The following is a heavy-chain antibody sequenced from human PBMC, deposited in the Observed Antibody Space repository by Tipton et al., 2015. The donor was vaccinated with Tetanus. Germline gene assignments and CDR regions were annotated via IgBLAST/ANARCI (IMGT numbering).Heavy chain of an antibody. CDR3: TRDRDWTLDV. Sequence: SLRLSCAASGFTLSRYTLNWVRQAPGKGLEWVSSISSSSRYIYYADSVKGRFTISRDNAKNSVYLQVNSLRAEDTAVYYCTRDRDWTLDVWGQGTTVTVSS. V-gene: IGHV3-21*01. CDR2: ISSSSRYI. D-gene: IGHD1-1*01. CDR1: GFTLSRYT. J-gene: IGHJ6*02.